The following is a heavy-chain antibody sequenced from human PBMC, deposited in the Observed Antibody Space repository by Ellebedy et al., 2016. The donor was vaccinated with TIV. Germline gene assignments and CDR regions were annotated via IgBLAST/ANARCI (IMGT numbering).Heavy chain of an antibody. D-gene: IGHD4-17*01. CDR3: ARADYGDYDNY. CDR1: GFTFSTYG. CDR2: IWYEGRNT. Sequence: GESLKISXAASGFTFSTYGMHWVRQAPGKGLEWVAVIWYEGRNTYYADSVKGRFTISRDLSKNILYLQMNSLRAEDTAVYYCARADYGDYDNYWGQGTLVTVSS. V-gene: IGHV3-33*01. J-gene: IGHJ4*02.